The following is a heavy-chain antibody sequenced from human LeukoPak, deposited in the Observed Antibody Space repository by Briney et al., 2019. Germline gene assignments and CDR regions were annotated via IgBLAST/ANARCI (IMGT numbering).Heavy chain of an antibody. CDR1: GGSISSSSYY. CDR2: IYYSGST. D-gene: IGHD3-10*01. V-gene: IGHV4-61*01. Sequence: SETLSLTCTVSGGSISSSSYYWGWIRQPPGKGLEWIGYIYYSGSTNYNPSLKSRVTISVDTSKNQFSLKLSSVTAADTAVYYCARDAGGFGKHDYWGQGTLVTVSS. CDR3: ARDAGGFGKHDY. J-gene: IGHJ4*02.